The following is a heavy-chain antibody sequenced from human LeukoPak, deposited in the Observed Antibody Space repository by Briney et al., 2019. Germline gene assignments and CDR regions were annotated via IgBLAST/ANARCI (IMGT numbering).Heavy chain of an antibody. CDR2: IYIGGST. V-gene: IGHV3-66*01. CDR1: GFTVSSNY. Sequence: GGSLRLSCAASGFTVSSNYMSWVRQAPGKGLEWVSVIYIGGSTYYADSVKGRFTISRDNSKDTLYLQMNSLRAEDTAVYYCARASNGGHRYWGQGTLVTVSS. J-gene: IGHJ4*02. D-gene: IGHD2-8*01. CDR3: ARASNGGHRY.